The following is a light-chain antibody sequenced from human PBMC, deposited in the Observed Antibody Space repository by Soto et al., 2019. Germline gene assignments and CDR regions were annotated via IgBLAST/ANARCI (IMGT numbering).Light chain of an antibody. CDR1: QSVLYSSNNKNY. J-gene: IGKJ4*01. V-gene: IGKV4-1*01. CDR2: WAS. CDR3: QQYYSTPLT. Sequence: DIVMTQSPDSLAVSLGERATINCKSSQSVLYSSNNKNYLAWYQQKPGQPPKLLIYWASTRESGVPDRFSGSGSGTDCTLTIGSLQAEDVAVYYCQQYYSTPLTFGGGTKVEIK.